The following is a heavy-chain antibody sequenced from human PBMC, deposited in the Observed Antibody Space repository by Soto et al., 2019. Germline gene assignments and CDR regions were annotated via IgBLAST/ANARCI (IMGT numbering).Heavy chain of an antibody. V-gene: IGHV3-30*18. CDR1: GFMFATYG. D-gene: IGHD2-21*02. Sequence: QVQLVESGGGVVQPGRSLRLSCAASGFMFATYGMHWVRQAPGKGLEWVAVMSYDGTNKYYADSVKGRFTISRDNSENTLYLQMDSLRTDDTAVYYCVKDRGHLVVITAGTVEKWGQGILVIVSS. CDR2: MSYDGTNK. CDR3: VKDRGHLVVITAGTVEK. J-gene: IGHJ4*02.